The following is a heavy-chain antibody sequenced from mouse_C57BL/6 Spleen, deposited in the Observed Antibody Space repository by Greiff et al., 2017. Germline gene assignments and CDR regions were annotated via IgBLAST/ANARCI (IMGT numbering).Heavy chain of an antibody. Sequence: ESGPGLVKPSQSLSLTCSVTGYSITSGYYWNWIRQFPGNKLEWMGYISYDGSNNYNPSLKNRISITRDTSKNQFFLKLNSVTTEDTATYYCARDEEDGSSYGEAMDYWGQGTSVTVSS. J-gene: IGHJ4*01. CDR3: ARDEEDGSSYGEAMDY. D-gene: IGHD1-1*01. CDR1: GYSITSGYY. V-gene: IGHV3-6*01. CDR2: ISYDGSN.